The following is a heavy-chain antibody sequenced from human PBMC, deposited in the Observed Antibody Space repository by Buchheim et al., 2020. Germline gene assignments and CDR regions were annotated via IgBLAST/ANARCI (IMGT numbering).Heavy chain of an antibody. Sequence: QVQLVESGGGVVQPGRSLRLSCVASGFDFNTYDVHWVRQAPGKGLEWVALISVDGDNKNYADSVKGRFTISRDNSKNTLFLELNSLRAEDTAVYYCASPAGYAYGDSSLDSWGQGTL. CDR1: GFDFNTYD. CDR3: ASPAGYAYGDSSLDS. J-gene: IGHJ4*02. D-gene: IGHD4-17*01. CDR2: ISVDGDNK. V-gene: IGHV3-30*03.